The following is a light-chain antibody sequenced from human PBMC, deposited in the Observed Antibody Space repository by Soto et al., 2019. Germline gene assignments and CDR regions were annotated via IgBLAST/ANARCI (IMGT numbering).Light chain of an antibody. J-gene: IGKJ1*01. V-gene: IGKV1-5*03. Sequence: DIQMTQSPSTLSGSVGDRVTITCRASQTISSWLAWYQQKPGKAPKLLIYKASTLKSGVPSRFSGSGSGTEFTLTISSLQAYEFATYYCQHYNSYSEAFGQGTKVDIK. CDR3: QHYNSYSEA. CDR1: QTISSW. CDR2: KAS.